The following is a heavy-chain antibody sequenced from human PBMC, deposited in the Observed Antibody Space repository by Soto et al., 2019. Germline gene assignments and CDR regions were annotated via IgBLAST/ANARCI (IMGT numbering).Heavy chain of an antibody. CDR2: ILYDGSDK. D-gene: IGHD3-10*01. CDR3: AREKIFTSTFYGSHYYYGMDV. V-gene: IGHV3-30*04. J-gene: IGHJ6*02. Sequence: GGSLILSCAASGFPFSTFAMHWVRQAPGKGLEWVAVILYDGSDKYYSDSLKGRFTVSSDNSKNTLFLQMSSLRAEDTAVYFCAREKIFTSTFYGSHYYYGMDVWGQGTTVTGSS. CDR1: GFPFSTFA.